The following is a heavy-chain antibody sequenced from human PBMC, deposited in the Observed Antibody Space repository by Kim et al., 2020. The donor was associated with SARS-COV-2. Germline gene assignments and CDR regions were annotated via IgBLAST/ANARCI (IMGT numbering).Heavy chain of an antibody. CDR2: INPSGGST. CDR3: SGPHPKYSYGYKNYYYYYGMDV. D-gene: IGHD5-18*01. J-gene: IGHJ6*02. V-gene: IGHV1-46*01. CDR1: GYTFTSYY. Sequence: ASVKVSCKASGYTFTSYYMHWVRQAPGQGLEWMGIINPSGGSTSYAQKFQGRVTMTRDTSTSTVYMELSSLRSEDTAVYYCSGPHPKYSYGYKNYYYYYGMDVWGQGTTVTVSS.